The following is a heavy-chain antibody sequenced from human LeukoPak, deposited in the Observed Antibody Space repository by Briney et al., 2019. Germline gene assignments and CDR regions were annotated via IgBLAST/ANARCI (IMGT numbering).Heavy chain of an antibody. CDR2: VHYSGNT. J-gene: IGHJ4*02. V-gene: IGHV4-59*01. D-gene: IGHD1-26*01. Sequence: SETLSLTCTVSTGSFTSDYWNWIRQPPGKGLEWIGYVHYSGNTNYNPPLKSRVTMSVDTPKNQFSLKLTSVTAADTAVYYCARGQAGATTLFDYWGQGTLVTVSS. CDR3: ARGQAGATTLFDY. CDR1: TGSFTSDY.